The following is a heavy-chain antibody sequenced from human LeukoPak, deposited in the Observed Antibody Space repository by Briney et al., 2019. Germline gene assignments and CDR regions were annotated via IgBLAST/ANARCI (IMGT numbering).Heavy chain of an antibody. CDR3: ARFETTVTSDY. CDR1: GFTFSSYA. CDR2: ISYDGSNK. V-gene: IGHV3-30-3*01. Sequence: GGSLRLSCAASGFTFSSYAMHWVRQAPVKGLEWVAVISYDGSNKYYADSVKGRFTISRDNSKNTLYLQMNSLRAEDTAVYYCARFETTVTSDYWGQGTLVTVSS. D-gene: IGHD4-17*01. J-gene: IGHJ4*02.